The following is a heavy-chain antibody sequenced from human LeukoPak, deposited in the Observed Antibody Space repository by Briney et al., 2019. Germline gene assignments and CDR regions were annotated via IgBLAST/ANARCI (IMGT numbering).Heavy chain of an antibody. CDR3: AGGSVVGATTGGYYFDY. V-gene: IGHV4-4*02. D-gene: IGHD1-26*01. CDR1: GGSISSSNW. Sequence: PSGTLSLTCAVSGGSISSSNWWSWVRQPPGKGLEWVGEIYHSGSTNYNPSLKSRVTISVDKSKNQFSLKLSSVTAADTAVYYCAGGSVVGATTGGYYFDYWGQGTLVTVSS. J-gene: IGHJ4*02. CDR2: IYHSGST.